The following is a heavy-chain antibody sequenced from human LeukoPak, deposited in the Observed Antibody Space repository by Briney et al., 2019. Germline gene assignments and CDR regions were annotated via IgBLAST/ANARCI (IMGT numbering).Heavy chain of an antibody. V-gene: IGHV3-74*01. CDR3: ARVYYYDSSGPDY. CDR2: INSDGSST. Sequence: GGSLRLSCAASGFTFSSYSMNWVRQAPGKGLVWVSRINSDGSSTSYADSVKGRFTISRDNAKNTLYLQMNSLRAEDTAVYYCARVYYYDSSGPDYWGQGTLVTVSS. CDR1: GFTFSSYS. D-gene: IGHD3-22*01. J-gene: IGHJ4*02.